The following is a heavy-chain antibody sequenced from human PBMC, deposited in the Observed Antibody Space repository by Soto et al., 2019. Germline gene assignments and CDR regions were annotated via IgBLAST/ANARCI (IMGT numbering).Heavy chain of an antibody. CDR1: GFTFASYA. CDR3: ASRAVPAAISDSVVFAY. J-gene: IGHJ4*02. CDR2: ISGSGGSA. Sequence: EVQLLESGGGLVQPGGSLRLSCVASGFTFASYAMSWVRQAPGKGLEWVSAISGSGGSAYYADSAKGRFAMSRDNSKNTLYRQMPSLRAEDTAVYYCASRAVPAAISDSVVFAYGGQGPLVTVSS. V-gene: IGHV3-23*01. D-gene: IGHD2-2*01.